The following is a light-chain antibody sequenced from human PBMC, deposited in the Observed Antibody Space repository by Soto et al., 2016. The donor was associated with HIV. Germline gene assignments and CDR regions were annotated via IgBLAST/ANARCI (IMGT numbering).Light chain of an antibody. J-gene: IGKJ1*01. CDR2: KAS. CDR3: QQYESFWT. V-gene: IGKV1-17*01. Sequence: DIQMTQSPSSLSASVGDRVTITCRASQGIPNTLSWYQQKPGKAPKLLIYKASSLESGVPSRFSGSGSGTEFTLTISSLQPDDFATYYCQQYESFWTFGQGTKVELK. CDR1: QGIPNT.